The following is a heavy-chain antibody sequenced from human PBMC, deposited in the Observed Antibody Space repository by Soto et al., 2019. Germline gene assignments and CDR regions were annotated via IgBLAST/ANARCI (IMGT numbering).Heavy chain of an antibody. Sequence: SVKVSCKASGGTFSSYAISWVRQAPGQGLEWMGGIIPIFGTANYAQKFQGRVTITADESTSTAYMELSSLRSEDTAVYYCARDNLGYSSGWYYDYWGQGTLVTVLL. CDR2: IIPIFGTA. D-gene: IGHD6-19*01. CDR1: GGTFSSYA. CDR3: ARDNLGYSSGWYYDY. J-gene: IGHJ4*02. V-gene: IGHV1-69*13.